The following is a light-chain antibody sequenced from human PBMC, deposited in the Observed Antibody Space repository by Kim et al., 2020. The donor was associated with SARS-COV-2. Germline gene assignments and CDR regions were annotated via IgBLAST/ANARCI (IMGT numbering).Light chain of an antibody. CDR1: QSVSSSY. CDR2: AAS. Sequence: PWERATLSCRASQSVSSSYLAWYQQKPGQAPRLLIYAASSRATAIPDRFSGSGSGTDFTLTISRLEPEDFAVYYCQQYGSSPPKYTFGQGTKLEI. V-gene: IGKV3-20*01. J-gene: IGKJ2*01. CDR3: QQYGSSPPKYT.